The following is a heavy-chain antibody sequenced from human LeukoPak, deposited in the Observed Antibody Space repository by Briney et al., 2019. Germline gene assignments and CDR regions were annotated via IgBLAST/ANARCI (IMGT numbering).Heavy chain of an antibody. CDR1: GYTFIAYY. V-gene: IGHV1-2*02. J-gene: IGHJ3*02. CDR2: INPDNGGT. Sequence: VASVKVSCKASGYTFIAYYMHWVRQAPGQGLEWLGWINPDNGGTNYAQKFQGRVTMTRDTSISTAYMELRSLRSDDTAVYYCARALYYYDSSGYYPDAFDIWGQGTMVTVSS. CDR3: ARALYYYDSSGYYPDAFDI. D-gene: IGHD3-22*01.